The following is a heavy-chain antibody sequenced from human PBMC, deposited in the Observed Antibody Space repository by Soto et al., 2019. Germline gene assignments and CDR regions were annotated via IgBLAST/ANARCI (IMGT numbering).Heavy chain of an antibody. CDR1: GFTFSSYW. J-gene: IGHJ4*02. CDR3: VRSPGYCDWSYHFDS. D-gene: IGHD3-9*01. CDR2: IKQDGSEK. V-gene: IGHV3-7*03. Sequence: GGSLRLSCAASGFTFSSYWMSWVRQAPGKGREWVANIKQDGSEKYYVASVKGRFTISRDNAKNSLYLQMNRLRAEDTAVYYCVRSPGYCDWSYHFDSWGQGTLVNVSP.